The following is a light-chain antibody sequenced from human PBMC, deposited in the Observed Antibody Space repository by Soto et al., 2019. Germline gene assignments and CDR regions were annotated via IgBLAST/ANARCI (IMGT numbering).Light chain of an antibody. CDR1: SSDVGSYNL. Sequence: QSALTQPASVSGSPGQSITISCTGTSSDVGSYNLVSWYQQHPGKAHKLMIYEVSKRPSGVSNRFSGSKSGNTASLTISGLQAEDEADYYCCSYAGSRVFGGGTKVTVL. V-gene: IGLV2-23*02. CDR2: EVS. CDR3: CSYAGSRV. J-gene: IGLJ2*01.